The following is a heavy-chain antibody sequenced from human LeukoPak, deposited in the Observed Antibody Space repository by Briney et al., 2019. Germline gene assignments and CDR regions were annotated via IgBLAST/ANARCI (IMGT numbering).Heavy chain of an antibody. CDR2: IYYSGSI. D-gene: IGHD4-23*01. CDR1: GGSISSGDYY. CDR3: ARRTVVLDY. J-gene: IGHJ4*02. Sequence: SETLSLTCTVSGGSISSGDYYWSWIRQPPGKGLEWIGNIYYSGSIYYNPSLKSRVTISVDTSKNQFSLKLTSVTAADTAFYYCARRTVVLDYWGQGTLVTVSS. V-gene: IGHV4-30-4*01.